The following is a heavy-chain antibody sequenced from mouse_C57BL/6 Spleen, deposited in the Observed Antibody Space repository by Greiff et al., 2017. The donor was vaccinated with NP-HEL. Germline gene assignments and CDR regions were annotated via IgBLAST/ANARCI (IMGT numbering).Heavy chain of an antibody. CDR1: GYTFTSYW. Sequence: QVQLQQPGAELVKPGASVKLSCKASGYTFTSYWMHWVKQRPGQGLEWIGMIHPNSGSTNYNEKFKSKATLTVDKSSSTAYMQLSSLTSEDSAVFYCARAYGSSYLAYWGQGTLVTVSA. J-gene: IGHJ3*01. CDR3: ARAYGSSYLAY. CDR2: IHPNSGST. D-gene: IGHD1-1*01. V-gene: IGHV1-64*01.